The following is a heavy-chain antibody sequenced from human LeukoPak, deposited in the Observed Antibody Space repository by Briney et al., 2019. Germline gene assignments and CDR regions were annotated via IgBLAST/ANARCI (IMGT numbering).Heavy chain of an antibody. V-gene: IGHV3-20*04. D-gene: IGHD3-3*01. CDR2: INWNGGST. CDR3: ARDPTVLNYDFWSGYYDDAFDI. CDR1: GFTFDDYG. Sequence: GGSLRLSCAASGFTFDDYGMSWVRQAPGKGLEWVSGINWNGGSTGYADSVKGRFTISRDNAKYSLYLQMNSLRAEDTALYYCARDPTVLNYDFWSGYYDDAFDIWGQGTMVTVSS. J-gene: IGHJ3*02.